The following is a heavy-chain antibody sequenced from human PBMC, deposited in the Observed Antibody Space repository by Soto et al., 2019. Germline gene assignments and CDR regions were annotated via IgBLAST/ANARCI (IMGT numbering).Heavy chain of an antibody. D-gene: IGHD5-18*01. CDR3: TRVALTAMAKIDY. CDR2: INAGNGNT. Sequence: ASVKVSCKASGYTFTTYATQWVRQAPGQRLEWMGWINAGNGNTKYSQKFQGRVTITRDTSATTLYMELSSLRFEDTAVYYCTRVALTAMAKIDYWGQGTLVTVSS. CDR1: GYTFTTYA. V-gene: IGHV1-3*01. J-gene: IGHJ4*02.